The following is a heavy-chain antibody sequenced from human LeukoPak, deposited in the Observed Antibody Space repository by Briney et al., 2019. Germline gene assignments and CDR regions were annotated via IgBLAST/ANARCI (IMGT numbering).Heavy chain of an antibody. CDR3: AREDYCSSTSCYSFFDY. CDR2: IYTSGTT. Sequence: SETLSLTCTVSGVSISSGTYYWSWIRQPAGKGLEWIGRIYTSGTTNYNPSLKSRVTISLDTSKNQFSLRLSSVTAADTAVYYCAREDYCSSTSCYSFFDYWGQGTLVTVSS. CDR1: GVSISSGTYY. V-gene: IGHV4-61*02. D-gene: IGHD2-2*01. J-gene: IGHJ4*02.